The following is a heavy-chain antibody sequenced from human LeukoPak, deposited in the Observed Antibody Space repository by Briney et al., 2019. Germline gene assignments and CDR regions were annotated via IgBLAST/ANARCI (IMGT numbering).Heavy chain of an antibody. D-gene: IGHD6-19*01. V-gene: IGHV3-23*01. J-gene: IGHJ4*02. CDR2: ISGSGGRT. Sequence: GGSLRLSCAASGFTFSSYAMSWVRQAPGKGLEWVSAISGSGGRTYYADSVKGRFTISRDNSKSTLYLQMNSLRDEDTALYYCARVSQWLAPFDYWGQGTLVTVSS. CDR3: ARVSQWLAPFDY. CDR1: GFTFSSYA.